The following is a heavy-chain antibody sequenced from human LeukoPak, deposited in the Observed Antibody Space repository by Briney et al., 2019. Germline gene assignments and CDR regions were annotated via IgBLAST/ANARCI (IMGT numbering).Heavy chain of an antibody. Sequence: SSETLSLTCGVYGGSFSGYYWSWLRQPPGKGLEWIGEIVHSGSTNYNPSLKSRVTISVDTSKNQFSLKLTSVTAADTAVYYCARRLWFVCVWFDPWGQGTLVTVSS. J-gene: IGHJ5*02. CDR3: ARRLWFVCVWFDP. CDR1: GGSFSGYY. V-gene: IGHV4-34*12. CDR2: IVHSGST. D-gene: IGHD3-10*01.